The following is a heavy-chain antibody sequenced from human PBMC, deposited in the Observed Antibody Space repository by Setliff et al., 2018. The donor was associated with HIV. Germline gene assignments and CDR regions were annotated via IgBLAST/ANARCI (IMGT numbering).Heavy chain of an antibody. D-gene: IGHD6-19*01. CDR3: ARLRRSSGWSFDY. V-gene: IGHV4-34*01. CDR2: INHSGST. Sequence: SETLSLTCAVYGESFSAYYWSWIRQSPGKGLEWIGQINHSGSTNYNPSLKTRVSISIDTSKNQFSLKLTSVTAADSAVYYCARLRRSSGWSFDYWAQGTLVTVSS. CDR1: GESFSAYY. J-gene: IGHJ4*02.